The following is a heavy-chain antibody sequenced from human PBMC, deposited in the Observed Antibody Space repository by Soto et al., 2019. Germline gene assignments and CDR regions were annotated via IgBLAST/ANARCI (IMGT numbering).Heavy chain of an antibody. CDR1: GGSISSYY. Sequence: SETLSLTCTVSGGSISSYYWSWIRQPPGKGLECIGYIYYSGSTNYNPSLKSRVTISVDTSKNQFSLKLSSVTAADTAVYFCAFLGYDFWSGYAPFGFDPWGQGTLVTVSS. CDR2: IYYSGST. J-gene: IGHJ5*02. V-gene: IGHV4-59*01. CDR3: AFLGYDFWSGYAPFGFDP. D-gene: IGHD3-3*01.